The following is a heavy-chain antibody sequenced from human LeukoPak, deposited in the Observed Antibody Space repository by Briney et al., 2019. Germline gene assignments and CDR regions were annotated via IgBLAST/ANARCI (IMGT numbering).Heavy chain of an antibody. Sequence: ASVKVSCKASGYTFTSYGISWVRQAPGQGLEWMGWISAYNGNTNYAQKLQGRVTMTTDTSTSTAYVELRSLRSDDTAVYYCARVITRAQYYDILTGTDWGQGTLVTVSS. J-gene: IGHJ4*02. V-gene: IGHV1-18*01. CDR2: ISAYNGNT. D-gene: IGHD3-9*01. CDR1: GYTFTSYG. CDR3: ARVITRAQYYDILTGTD.